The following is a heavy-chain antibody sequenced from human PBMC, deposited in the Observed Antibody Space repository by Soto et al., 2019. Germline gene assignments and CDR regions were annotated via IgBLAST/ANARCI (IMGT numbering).Heavy chain of an antibody. V-gene: IGHV4-34*01. Sequence: SETLSLTCAVYGGSFSGYYWSWIRQPPGKGLEWIGEINHSGSTNYNPSLKSRVTISVDTSKNQFSLKLSSVTAADTAVYYCARVPRSVCTSCYLFDYWGQGTLVTVSS. CDR2: INHSGST. J-gene: IGHJ4*02. D-gene: IGHD2-2*01. CDR3: ARVPRSVCTSCYLFDY. CDR1: GGSFSGYY.